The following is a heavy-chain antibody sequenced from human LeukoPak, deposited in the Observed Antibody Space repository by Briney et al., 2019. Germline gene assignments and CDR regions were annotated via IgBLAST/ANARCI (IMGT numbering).Heavy chain of an antibody. CDR1: GVSISIYY. CDR2: IYNSGST. V-gene: IGHV4-59*01. Sequence: SETLSLTCTVSGVSISIYYWSWIRQPPGKGLEWIGYIYNSGSTSYNPSLKSRATISADTSKNQFSLKLSSVTAADTAVYYCVRDRELNYWGQGTLVTVSS. D-gene: IGHD1-7*01. J-gene: IGHJ4*02. CDR3: VRDRELNY.